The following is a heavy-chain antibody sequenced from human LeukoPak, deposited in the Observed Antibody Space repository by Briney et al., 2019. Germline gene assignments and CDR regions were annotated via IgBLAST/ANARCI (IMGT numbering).Heavy chain of an antibody. D-gene: IGHD3-10*01. Sequence: GGSLRLSCAASGFTFSSYDLHWVRQAPGKGLEWVAFIPYDGSNKYYADSVKGRFTISRDNSKNTLYLQMNSLRAEDTAVYYCASSSSYYFDYWGPGTLVTVSS. CDR1: GFTFSSYD. CDR3: ASSSSYYFDY. V-gene: IGHV3-30*02. J-gene: IGHJ4*02. CDR2: IPYDGSNK.